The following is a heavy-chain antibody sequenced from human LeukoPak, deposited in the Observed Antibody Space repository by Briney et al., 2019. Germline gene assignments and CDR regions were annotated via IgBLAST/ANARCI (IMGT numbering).Heavy chain of an antibody. D-gene: IGHD4-11*01. CDR3: ARDERDYSAYYYYMDV. V-gene: IGHV1-18*01. CDR1: GYTFTSYG. Sequence: WASVKVSCKASGYTFTSYGISWVRQAPGQGLEWMGWISAYNGNTNYAQKLQGRVTMTTDTSTSTAYMELRSLRSDDTAVYYCARDERDYSAYYYYMDVWGKGTTVTVSS. CDR2: ISAYNGNT. J-gene: IGHJ6*03.